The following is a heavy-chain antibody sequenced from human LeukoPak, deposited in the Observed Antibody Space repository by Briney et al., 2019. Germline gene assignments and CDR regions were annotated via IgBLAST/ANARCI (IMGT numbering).Heavy chain of an antibody. D-gene: IGHD5-18*01. V-gene: IGHV3-21*01. CDR1: GFTFSSYA. CDR2: ISSSSSYI. CDR3: AKDDPGSYGPDDLDY. J-gene: IGHJ4*02. Sequence: PGGSLRLSCAASGFTFSSYAMSWVRQAPGKGLEWVSFISSSSSYIYYADSVKGRFTISRDNAKNTLYLQMNSLRAEDTAVYYCAKDDPGSYGPDDLDYWGQGTLVTVSS.